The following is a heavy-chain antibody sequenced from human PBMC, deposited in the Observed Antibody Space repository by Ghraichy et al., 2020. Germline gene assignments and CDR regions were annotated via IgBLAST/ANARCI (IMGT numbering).Heavy chain of an antibody. CDR3: ARRAVTNFDY. CDR2: IYHRGTT. D-gene: IGHD4-11*01. CDR1: GGSISSSNW. J-gene: IGHJ4*02. Sequence: SETLSLTCAVSGGSISSSNWWSWVRQPPGKGLEWIGEIYHRGTTNYNPSLKSRVTISVDTSKNQFSLNLSSVTAADTAVYYCARRAVTNFDYWGQGTLVTVSS. V-gene: IGHV4-4*02.